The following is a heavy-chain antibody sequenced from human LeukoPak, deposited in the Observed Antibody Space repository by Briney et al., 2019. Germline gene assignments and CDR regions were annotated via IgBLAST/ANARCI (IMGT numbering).Heavy chain of an antibody. CDR2: INPNSGGT. CDR3: ASVIVVVPAANYYGMDV. J-gene: IGHJ6*02. V-gene: IGHV1-2*02. D-gene: IGHD2-2*01. Sequence: ASVKVSCKASGYTFTGYYMHWVRQAPGQGLEWMGWINPNSGGTNYAQKFQGRVTMTRDTSISTAYMELSRLRSDDTAVYYCASVIVVVPAANYYGMDVWGQGTTVTVSS. CDR1: GYTFTGYY.